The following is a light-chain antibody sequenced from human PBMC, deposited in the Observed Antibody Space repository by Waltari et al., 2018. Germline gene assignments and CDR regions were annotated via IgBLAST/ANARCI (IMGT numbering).Light chain of an antibody. CDR1: TSDVGSYAP. J-gene: IGLJ1*01. V-gene: IGLV2-23*02. CDR2: EVF. Sequence: QSALTQPASVSGTPGPPITTSCRATTSDVGSYAPVSWYQQHPGEAPQLLICEVFKRPPDTSSRFSGAKSGSTASLTISGLQPEDEADYYCCSYAGRGTYVFGSGTKVTVL. CDR3: CSYAGRGTYV.